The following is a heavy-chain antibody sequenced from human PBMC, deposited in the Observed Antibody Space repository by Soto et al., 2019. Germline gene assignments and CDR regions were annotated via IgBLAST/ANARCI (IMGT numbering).Heavy chain of an antibody. CDR3: ASELAIPPDYYFDY. J-gene: IGHJ4*02. CDR1: GFTFGSYG. CDR2: ISYEGRHQ. Sequence: QVRLVESGGDLVQPGRSLRLSCAASGFTFGSYGMHWVRQAPGKGLEWVAMISYEGRHQYYADSVKGRFTISRDNFKDTLYLQMNGLTPEDTAIYFCASELAIPPDYYFDYWGQGNLVTVS. D-gene: IGHD2-2*02. V-gene: IGHV3-30*03.